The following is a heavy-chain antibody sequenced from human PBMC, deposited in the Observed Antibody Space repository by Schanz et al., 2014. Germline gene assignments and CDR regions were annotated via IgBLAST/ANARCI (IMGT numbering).Heavy chain of an antibody. Sequence: EVQLVESGGGLVQPGGSLRLSCEASGFTFSSFSMNWVRQAPGKGLEWISYITTSTSYTNYADSVKGRFTISRDDAKTSLYLQMNSLRAEHTALYYCAKDRQTTVNRVGYYYGMDVWGQGTTVTVSS. V-gene: IGHV3-48*04. CDR2: ITTSTSYT. CDR3: AKDRQTTVNRVGYYYGMDV. J-gene: IGHJ6*02. D-gene: IGHD4-4*01. CDR1: GFTFSSFS.